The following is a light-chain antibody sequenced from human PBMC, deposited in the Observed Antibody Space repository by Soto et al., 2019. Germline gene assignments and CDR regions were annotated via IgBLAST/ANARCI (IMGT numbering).Light chain of an antibody. CDR3: QQFDSYPLT. V-gene: IGKV1-13*02. CDR1: QGLASSA. J-gene: IGKJ5*01. CDR2: DVS. Sequence: AIQLTQSPSSLSASVGDRVTITCRASQGLASSAFAWYEQKPGKAPKLLIYDVSNLQSVVTSRFSGSGSGTDFGLTISILQPEDVATYYCQQFDSYPLTCGQGKRLEI.